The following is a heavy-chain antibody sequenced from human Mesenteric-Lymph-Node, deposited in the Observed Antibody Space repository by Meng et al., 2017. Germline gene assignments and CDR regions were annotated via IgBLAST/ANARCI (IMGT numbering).Heavy chain of an antibody. V-gene: IGHV3-23*01. CDR3: ARELGQPGDY. J-gene: IGHJ4*02. Sequence: GESLKISCAASGFTFSSYAMSWVRQAPGKGLEWVSVISGSGGSTYYADSVKGRFTISRDNAKNSLYLQMNSLRAEDTAVYYCARELGQPGDYWGQGTLVTVSS. CDR2: ISGSGGST. CDR1: GFTFSSYA. D-gene: IGHD7-27*01.